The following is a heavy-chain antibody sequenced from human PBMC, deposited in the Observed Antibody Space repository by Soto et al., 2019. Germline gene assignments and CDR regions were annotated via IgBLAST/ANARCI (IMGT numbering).Heavy chain of an antibody. D-gene: IGHD1-26*01. CDR3: AGTSGSYSGGMDV. J-gene: IGHJ6*02. Sequence: SETLSLTCTVSGGSISSGGYYWSWIRQHPGKGLEWIGYIYYSGSTYYNPSLKSRVTISVDTSKNQFSLKLSSVTAADTAVYYCAGTSGSYSGGMDVWGQGTTVTVSS. CDR1: GGSISSGGYY. CDR2: IYYSGST. V-gene: IGHV4-31*03.